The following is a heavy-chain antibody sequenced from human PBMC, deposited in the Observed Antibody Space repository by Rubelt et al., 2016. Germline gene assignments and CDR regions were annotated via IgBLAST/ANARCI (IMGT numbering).Heavy chain of an antibody. CDR3: AKWGPGIVVPTTISSLFDP. J-gene: IGHJ5*02. CDR1: GTSISSTSFY. D-gene: IGHD2-2*01. V-gene: IGHV4-39*01. Sequence: QLQLQESGPGLVKPPETLSLACTVSGTSISSTSFYWGWIRQPPGKGLEWLGNIYYSGSTYYNPSLKSRVTISVDTSTNQFSLRLSSLAAADTAVYYCAKWGPGIVVPTTISSLFDPWGPGTLVTVSS. CDR2: IYYSGST.